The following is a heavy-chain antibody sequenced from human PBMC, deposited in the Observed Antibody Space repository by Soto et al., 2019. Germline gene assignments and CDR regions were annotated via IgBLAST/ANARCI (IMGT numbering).Heavy chain of an antibody. Sequence: GGSLRLSCAASGFTFSSYGMHWVRQAPGKGLEWVAVISYDGSNKYYADSVKGRFTISRDNSKNTLYLQMNSLRAEDTAVYYCAKDPVRYSYGYRWFDPWGQGTLVTVSS. CDR1: GFTFSSYG. V-gene: IGHV3-30*18. CDR2: ISYDGSNK. D-gene: IGHD5-18*01. CDR3: AKDPVRYSYGYRWFDP. J-gene: IGHJ5*02.